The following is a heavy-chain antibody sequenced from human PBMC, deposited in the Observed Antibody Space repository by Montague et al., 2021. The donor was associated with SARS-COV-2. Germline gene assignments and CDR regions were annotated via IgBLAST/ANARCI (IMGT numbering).Heavy chain of an antibody. Sequence: SLRLSCAASGFTFSTYAMSWVRQAPGKGLEWFSVIYSGGTRTYYSDSVKGRFTISRDNSPNTLYLQMNSLRAEDTAVYYCAKMSYIVVLPDAMEWYGMDVWGQGTTVTVSS. V-gene: IGHV3-23*03. D-gene: IGHD2-2*01. CDR1: GFTFSTYA. CDR3: AKMSYIVVLPDAMEWYGMDV. CDR2: IYSGGTRT. J-gene: IGHJ6*02.